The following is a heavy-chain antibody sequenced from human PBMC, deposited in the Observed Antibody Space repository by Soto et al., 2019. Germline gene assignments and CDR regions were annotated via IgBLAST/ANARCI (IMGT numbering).Heavy chain of an antibody. V-gene: IGHV3-53*01. CDR3: AREAGLSTVTTYFDY. D-gene: IGHD4-4*01. Sequence: GGSLRLSCAASGFTVSSNYMSWVRQAPGKGLEWVSVIYSGGSTYYADSVKGRFTISRDNSKNTLYLQMNSLRAEDTAVYYCAREAGLSTVTTYFDYWGQGTLVTVS. CDR1: GFTVSSNY. J-gene: IGHJ4*02. CDR2: IYSGGST.